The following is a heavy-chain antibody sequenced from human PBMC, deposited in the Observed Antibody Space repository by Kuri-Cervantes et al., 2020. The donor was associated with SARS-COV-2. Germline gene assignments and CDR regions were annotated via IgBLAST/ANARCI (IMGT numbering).Heavy chain of an antibody. CDR3: AKRSGYYYDSSGYYLDY. V-gene: IGHV4-59*01. Sequence: ESLKISCTVSGGSISSYYWSWIRQPPGKGLEWIGYIYYSGSTNYNPSLKSRVTISVDTSKNQFSLKLSSVTAADTAVYYCAKRSGYYYDSSGYYLDYWGQGTLVTVSS. J-gene: IGHJ4*02. CDR1: GGSISSYY. CDR2: IYYSGST. D-gene: IGHD3-22*01.